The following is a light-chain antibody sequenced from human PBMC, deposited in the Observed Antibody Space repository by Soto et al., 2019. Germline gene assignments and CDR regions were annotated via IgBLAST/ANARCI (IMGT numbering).Light chain of an antibody. J-gene: IGKJ1*01. CDR3: MQLTHFPWT. CDR1: HSLVHSNGDTY. CDR2: KIS. V-gene: IGKV2-24*01. Sequence: DVVMTQTPLPSPVTLGQPASISCRSSHSLVHSNGDTYLTWYQQRPVHPPRLLIYKISKRFSGVPYRFSGSGAGTDFTLKISRVEAEDVGVYYCMQLTHFPWTFGQGTRV.